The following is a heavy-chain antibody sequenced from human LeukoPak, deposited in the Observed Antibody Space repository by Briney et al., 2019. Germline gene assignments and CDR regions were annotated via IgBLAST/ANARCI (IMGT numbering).Heavy chain of an antibody. J-gene: IGHJ4*02. D-gene: IGHD5/OR15-5a*01. V-gene: IGHV3-7*01. CDR3: ARDGHYTIYELRFDY. Sequence: GGSLRLSCAASGFTFTNYAMSWVRQAPGKGLEWVANINQDGSEKYCVDSLKGRFTISRDNAENSLYLQMNSLRAEDTGVYYCARDGHYTIYELRFDYWGQGALVTVSS. CDR1: GFTFTNYA. CDR2: INQDGSEK.